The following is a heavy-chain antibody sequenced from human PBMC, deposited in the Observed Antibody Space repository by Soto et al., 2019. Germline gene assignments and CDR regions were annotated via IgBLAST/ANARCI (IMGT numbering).Heavy chain of an antibody. D-gene: IGHD2-2*01. J-gene: IGHJ6*02. V-gene: IGHV3-30-3*01. CDR3: ARDMQKGGYYYGMDV. Sequence: VGSLRLSCAASGFTFSSYAMHWVRQAPGKGLEWVAVISYDGSNKYYADSVKGRFTISRDNSKNTLYLQMNSLRAEDTAVYYCARDMQKGGYYYGMDVWGQGTTVTVSS. CDR2: ISYDGSNK. CDR1: GFTFSSYA.